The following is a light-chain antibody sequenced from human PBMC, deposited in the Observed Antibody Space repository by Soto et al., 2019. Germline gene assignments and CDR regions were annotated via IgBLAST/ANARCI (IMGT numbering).Light chain of an antibody. J-gene: IGKJ1*01. V-gene: IGKV3D-15*01. CDR3: QQYNNSPRT. Sequence: EIVMTQSPATLSLSPGERVTLSCRASQSVTSKLAWYQQKPGQAPRLLIYGASTRATGIPARFSGSGSGTEFTITISRLQSDDFADYYGQQYNNSPRTFGQGTKVEIK. CDR2: GAS. CDR1: QSVTSK.